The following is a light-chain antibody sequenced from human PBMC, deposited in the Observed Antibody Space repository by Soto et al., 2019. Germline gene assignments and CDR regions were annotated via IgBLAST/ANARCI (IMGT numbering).Light chain of an antibody. V-gene: IGKV3-20*01. CDR2: GAS. Sequence: EIVLTQSPGTLSLSPGERVTLSCRASQSVSSSYLAWYQQKPAQAPRLLIYGASNTATGIPDRFSGSGSGTDFTLTISRLEPEDFVVYYCQQYGGSPPYTFGQGTKLEIK. CDR1: QSVSSSY. CDR3: QQYGGSPPYT. J-gene: IGKJ2*01.